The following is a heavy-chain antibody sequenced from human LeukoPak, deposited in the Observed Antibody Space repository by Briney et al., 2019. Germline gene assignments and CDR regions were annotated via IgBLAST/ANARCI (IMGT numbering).Heavy chain of an antibody. V-gene: IGHV1-24*01. CDR3: ATARQFSYYGLDV. Sequence: ASVKVSCKVSGYTLIELPIHWVRQAPGKGLQWMGGFDPEEGKTIYEETFQGRVNMTEDTSTDTAYMDLSSLRSDDTAIYYCATARQFSYYGLDVWGQGTTVTVSS. D-gene: IGHD5-24*01. J-gene: IGHJ6*02. CDR2: FDPEEGKT. CDR1: GYTLIELP.